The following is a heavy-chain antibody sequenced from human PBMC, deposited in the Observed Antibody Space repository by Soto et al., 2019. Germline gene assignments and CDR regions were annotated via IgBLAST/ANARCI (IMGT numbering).Heavy chain of an antibody. J-gene: IGHJ4*02. V-gene: IGHV1-18*01. D-gene: IGHD3-3*01. Sequence: GAPVEVSRKASGGGFESCAMSSVRQDPGQGLXWMXXIXXYXGXXXYXXXFQGRVTMTTDTSTSTAYMELRSRRSEDTAVYYCASTLNEWLLGLDWGQGTLVPASS. CDR2: IXXYXGXX. CDR3: ASTLNEWLLGLD. CDR1: GGGFESCA.